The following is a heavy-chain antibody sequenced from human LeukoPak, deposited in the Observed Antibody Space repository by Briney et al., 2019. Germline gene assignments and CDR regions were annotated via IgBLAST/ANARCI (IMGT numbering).Heavy chain of an antibody. CDR1: GGSFSGFY. Sequence: SETLSLTCAVYGGSFSGFYWSWIRQPPGKGLEWIGEINHSGNTNYNPSLESRVTMSVDTSKNQFSLKLRSVAAADTAVYYCARHWTSGSYPPWFDPWGQGTLVTVSS. V-gene: IGHV4-34*01. J-gene: IGHJ5*02. CDR3: ARHWTSGSYPPWFDP. D-gene: IGHD3-10*01. CDR2: INHSGNT.